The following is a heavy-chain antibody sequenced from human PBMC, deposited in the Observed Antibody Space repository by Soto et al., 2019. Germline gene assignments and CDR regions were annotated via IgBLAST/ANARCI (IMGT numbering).Heavy chain of an antibody. CDR2: INHSGST. V-gene: IGHV4-34*01. Sequence: SETLSLTCAVYGGSFSGYYWSWIRQPPGKGLEWIGEINHSGSTNYNPSLKSRVTISVDTSKNQFSLKLSSVTAADTAVYYCARDPQQYCSGGSCYRGFRDYWGQGTLVTVSS. CDR1: GGSFSGYY. D-gene: IGHD2-15*01. J-gene: IGHJ4*02. CDR3: ARDPQQYCSGGSCYRGFRDY.